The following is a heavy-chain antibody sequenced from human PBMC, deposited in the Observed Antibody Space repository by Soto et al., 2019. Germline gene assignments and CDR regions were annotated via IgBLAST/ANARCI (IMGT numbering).Heavy chain of an antibody. CDR3: ARDSPLYCSSTSCNNWFDP. CDR1: GGTFSSYT. CDR2: IIPILGIA. J-gene: IGHJ5*02. V-gene: IGHV1-69*04. D-gene: IGHD2-2*01. Sequence: SVKVSCKASGGTFSSYTISWVRQAPGQGLEWMGRIIPILGIANYALKFQGRVTITADKSTSTAYMELSSLRSEDTAVYYCARDSPLYCSSTSCNNWFDPWGQGTLVTVSS.